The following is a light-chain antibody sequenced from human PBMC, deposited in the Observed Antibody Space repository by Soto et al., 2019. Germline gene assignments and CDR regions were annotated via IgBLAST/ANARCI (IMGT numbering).Light chain of an antibody. CDR1: SGSVPSSHY. J-gene: IGLJ2*01. V-gene: IGLV8-61*01. CDR3: VLCMGSGISV. Sequence: QTVVTQEPSFSVSPGGTVTLTCGLSSGSVPSSHYPTWCRHTPGQAPRTLIYSTNTPSSGVPDRFSGSILGNKAALTIAGAQADDESDYYCVLCMGSGISVFGGGTKLTVL. CDR2: STN.